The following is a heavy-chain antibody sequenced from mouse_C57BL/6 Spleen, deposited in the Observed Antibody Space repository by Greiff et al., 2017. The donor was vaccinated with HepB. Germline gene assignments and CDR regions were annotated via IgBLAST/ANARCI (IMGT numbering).Heavy chain of an antibody. V-gene: IGHV2-9-1*01. CDR3: ARNLDPYYGSSPSYWYFDV. Sequence: VKVVESGPGLVAPSQSLSITCTVSGFSLTSYAISWVRQPPGKGLEWLGVIWTGGGTNYNSALKSRLSISKDNSKSQVFLKMNSLQTDDTARYYCARNLDPYYGSSPSYWYFDVWGTGTTVTVSS. CDR1: GFSLTSYA. D-gene: IGHD1-1*01. CDR2: IWTGGGT. J-gene: IGHJ1*03.